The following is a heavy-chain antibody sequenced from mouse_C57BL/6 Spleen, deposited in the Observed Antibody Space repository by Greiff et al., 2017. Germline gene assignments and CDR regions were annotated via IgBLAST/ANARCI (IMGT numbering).Heavy chain of an antibody. CDR2: ISGGGGNT. D-gene: IGHD2-5*01. Sequence: EVKLMESGGGLVKPGGSLKLSCAASGFTFSSYTMSWVRQTPEKRLEWVATISGGGGNTYYPDSVKGRFTLSRDNAKNNLYLQMSSLRSEDTALYYCARQGYSNFDYWGQGTTLTVSS. J-gene: IGHJ2*01. CDR1: GFTFSSYT. V-gene: IGHV5-9*01. CDR3: ARQGYSNFDY.